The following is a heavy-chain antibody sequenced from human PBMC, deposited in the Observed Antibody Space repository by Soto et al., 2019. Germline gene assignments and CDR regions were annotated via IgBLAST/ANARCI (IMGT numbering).Heavy chain of an antibody. V-gene: IGHV1-8*01. Sequence: ASVKVSCKASGYTFTSYDINWVRQATGQGLEWMGWMNPNSGNTGYAQKFQGRVTMTRNTSISTAYMELSSLRSEDTAVYYCARGGIAARPAPYYYYYMDVWGKGTTVTVSS. CDR3: ARGGIAARPAPYYYYYMDV. J-gene: IGHJ6*03. CDR2: MNPNSGNT. CDR1: GYTFTSYD. D-gene: IGHD6-6*01.